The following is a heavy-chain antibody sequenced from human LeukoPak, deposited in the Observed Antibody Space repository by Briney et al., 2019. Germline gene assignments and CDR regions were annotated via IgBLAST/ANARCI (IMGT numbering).Heavy chain of an antibody. Sequence: PSETLSLTCTVSGGSISSGGYYWSWIRQLPGKGLEWIGYIYYSGSTYYNPSLKSRVTISVDTSKNQFSLKLSSVTAADTAVYYCARDLGYSYGTGFDPWGQGTLVTVSS. CDR1: GGSISSGGYY. V-gene: IGHV4-31*03. D-gene: IGHD5-18*01. J-gene: IGHJ5*02. CDR3: ARDLGYSYGTGFDP. CDR2: IYYSGST.